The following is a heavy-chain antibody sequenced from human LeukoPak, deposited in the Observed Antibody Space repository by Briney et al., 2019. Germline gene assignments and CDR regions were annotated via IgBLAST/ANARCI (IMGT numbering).Heavy chain of an antibody. Sequence: ASETLSLTCAVYGGSFGGYYWSWIRQPPGKGLEWIGEINHSGSTNYNPSLKSRVTISVDTSKNQFSLKLSSVTAADTTVYYCARGVVVVPAAIPYTFDIWGQGTMVTVSS. CDR1: GGSFGGYY. D-gene: IGHD2-2*01. CDR2: INHSGST. J-gene: IGHJ3*02. CDR3: ARGVVVVPAAIPYTFDI. V-gene: IGHV4-34*01.